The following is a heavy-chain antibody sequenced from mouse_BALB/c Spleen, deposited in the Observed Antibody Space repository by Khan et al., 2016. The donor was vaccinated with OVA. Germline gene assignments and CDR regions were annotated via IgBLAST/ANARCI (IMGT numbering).Heavy chain of an antibody. D-gene: IGHD2-13*01. J-gene: IGHJ3*01. CDR2: ISDGGSYT. Sequence: EVELVESGGGLVKPGGSLKLSCAASGFIFSDYYMYWFRQTPDTRLEWVATISDGGSYTYYVDSVKGRFTISRDDAKNNLYLQMSSLKSEDTAIYYCERGYYGDPLSYWGQGTLVTVSA. CDR3: ERGYYGDPLSY. CDR1: GFIFSDYY. V-gene: IGHV5-4*02.